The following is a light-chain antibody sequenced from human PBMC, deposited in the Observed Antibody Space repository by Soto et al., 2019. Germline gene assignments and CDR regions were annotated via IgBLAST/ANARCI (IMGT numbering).Light chain of an antibody. CDR1: QSVSSSY. J-gene: IGKJ1*01. CDR2: GAS. V-gene: IGKV3-20*01. CDR3: QHYNTWPWT. Sequence: EIVLTQSPGTLSLSPGERATLSCRASQSVSSSYLAWYQQKPGQAPRLLIYGASSRATGIPDRFSGSGSGTEFTLTISSLQSEDFAVYYCQHYNTWPWTFGQGTKVDSK.